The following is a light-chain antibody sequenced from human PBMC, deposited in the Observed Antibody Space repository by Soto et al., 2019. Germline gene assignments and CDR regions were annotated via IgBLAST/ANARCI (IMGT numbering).Light chain of an antibody. Sequence: QSALTQPASVSGSPGQSITISCTGTSSDVGGYNYVSWYQQHPGKAPKLMIYDVSNRPSGVSNRLSVSKSGNTSSLTISGLHAEDEADYYCSSYTSSSSLLVLGTGTKLTVL. V-gene: IGLV2-14*01. CDR2: DVS. CDR3: SSYTSSSSLLV. J-gene: IGLJ1*01. CDR1: SSDVGGYNY.